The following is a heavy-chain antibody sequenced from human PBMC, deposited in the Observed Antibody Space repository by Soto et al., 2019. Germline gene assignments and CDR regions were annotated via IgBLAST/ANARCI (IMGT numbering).Heavy chain of an antibody. D-gene: IGHD4-17*01. CDR3: ARHPTVTEYYFDY. V-gene: IGHV4-30-2*01. J-gene: IGHJ4*02. Sequence: PSETLSLTCAVSGGSISSGGYSWSWIRQPPGKGLEWIGYIYHSGSTYYNPSLKSRVTISVDRSKNQISLMLSSVTAADTAVYYCARHPTVTEYYFDYWGQGTLVTVSS. CDR1: GGSISSGGYS. CDR2: IYHSGST.